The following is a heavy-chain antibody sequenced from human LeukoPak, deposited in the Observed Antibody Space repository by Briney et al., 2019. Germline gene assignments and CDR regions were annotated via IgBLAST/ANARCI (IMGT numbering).Heavy chain of an antibody. J-gene: IGHJ4*02. CDR2: INHSGST. Sequence: SETLSLTCAVYGGSFSGYYWSWIRQPPGKGLEWIGEINHSGSTNYNPSLKSRVTISVDTSKNQFSLKLSSVTAADTAVYYCARVGGYCSGGSCYGPPEVFDYWGQGTLVTVSS. CDR1: GGSFSGYY. V-gene: IGHV4-34*01. CDR3: ARVGGYCSGGSCYGPPEVFDY. D-gene: IGHD2-15*01.